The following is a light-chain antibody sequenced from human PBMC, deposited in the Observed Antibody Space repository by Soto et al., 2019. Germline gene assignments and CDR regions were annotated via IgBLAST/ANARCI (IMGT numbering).Light chain of an antibody. J-gene: IGLJ2*01. V-gene: IGLV1-40*01. Sequence: QSVLTQPPSASGTPGQRVTISCSGSSSNIGSNTVNRYQQLPGTAPKLLIYGNSNRPSGVPDRFSGSKSGTSASLAITGLQAEDEADYYCQSYDSSLSGSVFGGGTKVTVL. CDR3: QSYDSSLSGSV. CDR2: GNS. CDR1: SSNIGSNT.